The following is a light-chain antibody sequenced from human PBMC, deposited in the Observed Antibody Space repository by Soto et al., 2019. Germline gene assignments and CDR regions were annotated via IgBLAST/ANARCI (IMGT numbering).Light chain of an antibody. J-gene: IGKJ5*01. CDR1: QSISSW. CDR2: DAS. CDR3: QQYNSYSYT. V-gene: IGKV1-5*01. Sequence: DIQMTPSPSSLSASVGDTVTITCRASQSISSWLAWYQQKPGKAPKLLIYDASSLESGVPSRFSGSGSGTEFTLTISSLQPDDFATYYCQQYNSYSYTFGQGTRLEIK.